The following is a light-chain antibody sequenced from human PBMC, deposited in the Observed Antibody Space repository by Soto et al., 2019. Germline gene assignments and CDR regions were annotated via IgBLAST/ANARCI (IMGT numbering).Light chain of an antibody. CDR3: QQHRSYPVT. CDR2: KAS. J-gene: IGKJ5*01. Sequence: IQMTQSPSTLSASVGDRVIITCRASQSVSSWLAWYQHKPGKAPNLLIYKASRLAIGVPSRFSGSGSGTEFTLTISSLQPDDFATYYCQQHRSYPVTFGQGTRLEIK. V-gene: IGKV1-5*03. CDR1: QSVSSW.